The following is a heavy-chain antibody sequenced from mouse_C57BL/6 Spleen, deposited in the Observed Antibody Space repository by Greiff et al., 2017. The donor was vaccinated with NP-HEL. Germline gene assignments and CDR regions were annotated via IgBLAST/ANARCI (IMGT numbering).Heavy chain of an antibody. CDR1: GYTFTSYW. CDR3: AREARDSSGYVLYYFDY. D-gene: IGHD3-2*02. V-gene: IGHV1-72*01. CDR2: IDPNSGGT. Sequence: QVQLQQPGAELVKPGASVKLSCKASGYTFTSYWMHWVKQRPGRGLEWIGRIDPNSGGTTYNEKFKSKATLTVDKPSSTAYMQLSSLTSEDSAVYYCAREARDSSGYVLYYFDYWGQGTTLTVSS. J-gene: IGHJ2*01.